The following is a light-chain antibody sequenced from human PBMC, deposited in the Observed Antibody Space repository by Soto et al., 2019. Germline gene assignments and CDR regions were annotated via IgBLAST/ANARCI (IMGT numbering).Light chain of an antibody. V-gene: IGKV1-9*01. J-gene: IGKJ4*01. Sequence: ILLTQSPSSLSACVGDRVTITCRASQGISSDLAWYQQKPVKAPKLLIYGASTLQSGVPSRFSGSGSGTDYTLTISSLQPEDFATYYCQQYNSYPLTFGGGTKVDIK. CDR2: GAS. CDR3: QQYNSYPLT. CDR1: QGISSD.